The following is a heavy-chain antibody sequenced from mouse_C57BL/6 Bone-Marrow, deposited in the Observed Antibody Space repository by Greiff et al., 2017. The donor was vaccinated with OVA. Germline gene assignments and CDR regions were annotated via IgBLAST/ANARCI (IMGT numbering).Heavy chain of an antibody. CDR3: ARSNSNLFAY. CDR1: GYTFTSYW. CDR2: IDPSDSET. D-gene: IGHD2-5*01. V-gene: IGHV1-52*01. J-gene: IGHJ3*01. Sequence: QVQLQQPGAELVRPGSSVKLSCKASGYTFTSYWMHWVKQRPIQGLDWIGNIDPSDSETHYNQKFKDKATLTVDKSSSTAYMQLSSLTSEDSAVYYCARSNSNLFAYWGQGTLVTVSA.